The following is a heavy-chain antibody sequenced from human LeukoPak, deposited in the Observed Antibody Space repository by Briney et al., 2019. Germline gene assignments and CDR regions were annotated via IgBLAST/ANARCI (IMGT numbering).Heavy chain of an antibody. Sequence: PSETLSLTCAVSGGSIGSSNWWSWVRQPPGKGLEWIGEIYHSGSTNYNPSLKSRVTISVDKSKNQFSLKLSSVTAADTAVYYCARSPDDYGDYVRDYWGQGTLVTVSS. D-gene: IGHD4-17*01. CDR3: ARSPDDYGDYVRDY. V-gene: IGHV4-4*02. CDR1: GGSIGSSNW. J-gene: IGHJ4*02. CDR2: IYHSGST.